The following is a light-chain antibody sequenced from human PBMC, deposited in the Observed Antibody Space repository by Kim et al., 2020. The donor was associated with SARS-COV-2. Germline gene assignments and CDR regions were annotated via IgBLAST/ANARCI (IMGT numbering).Light chain of an antibody. V-gene: IGLV2-14*03. CDR1: SSDVGGYNY. Sequence: SIPLSSTGTSSDVGGYNYVSWYQQHQGKAPKRMIYDVSKRPSGVSNRFSGSKSGNTASLTISGLQAEDEDDYYCSSYTSSSTLVVFGGGTQLTVL. CDR3: SSYTSSSTLVV. CDR2: DVS. J-gene: IGLJ2*01.